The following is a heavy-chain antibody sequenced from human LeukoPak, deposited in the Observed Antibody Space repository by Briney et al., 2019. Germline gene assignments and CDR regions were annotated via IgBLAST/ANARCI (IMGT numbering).Heavy chain of an antibody. Sequence: PGGSLRLSCAASGFTFRSYAISWVRQAPGKGLVWVSALSGSGGSAYYADSVKGRFTISRDNSKSTLHLQMNSLRAEDTAVYFCAKDNDDYGSLDYFDYWGQGTLVTVSS. CDR1: GFTFRSYA. CDR2: LSGSGGSA. D-gene: IGHD4-17*01. J-gene: IGHJ4*02. V-gene: IGHV3-23*01. CDR3: AKDNDDYGSLDYFDY.